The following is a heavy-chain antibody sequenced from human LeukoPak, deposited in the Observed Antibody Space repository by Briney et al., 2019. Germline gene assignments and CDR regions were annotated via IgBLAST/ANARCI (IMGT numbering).Heavy chain of an antibody. CDR3: ARVGGEHSSGWYSGFDY. D-gene: IGHD6-19*01. V-gene: IGHV4-34*01. CDR2: INHSGST. J-gene: IGHJ4*02. Sequence: PSETLSLTCAVYGGSFSGYYWSWIRQPPGKGLEWIGEINHSGSTNYNPSLKSRVTISVDTSKNQFSLKLSSVTAADTAVYYCARVGGEHSSGWYSGFDYWGQGTLVTVSS. CDR1: GGSFSGYY.